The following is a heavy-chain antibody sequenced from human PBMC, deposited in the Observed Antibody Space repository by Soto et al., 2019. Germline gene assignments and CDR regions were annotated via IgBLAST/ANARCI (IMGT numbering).Heavy chain of an antibody. V-gene: IGHV1-69*12. CDR1: GGTFSNYA. D-gene: IGHD6-19*01. CDR3: ARVEAVAGLYNYHGLDV. Sequence: QVQLVQSGAEVKKPGSSVKVSCKVSGGTFSNYAIDWVRLAPGHVLEWMGGIVPIFGTTYYIQKFQGRATIIADDSTTTAYLEMSSLRSEDTAIYYCARVEAVAGLYNYHGLDVWGQGTAVTVSS. J-gene: IGHJ6*02. CDR2: IVPIFGTT.